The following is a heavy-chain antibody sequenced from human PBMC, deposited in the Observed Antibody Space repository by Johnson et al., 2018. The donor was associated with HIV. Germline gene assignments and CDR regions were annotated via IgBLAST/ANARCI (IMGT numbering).Heavy chain of an antibody. V-gene: IGHV3-11*04. D-gene: IGHD4-17*01. CDR3: ARGLIDYGDSQAFDI. CDR1: GFTFSDYY. CDR2: ISNSGSIK. Sequence: QVLLVESGGGVVQPGRSLRLSCAASGFTFSDYYMSWIRQAPGKGLEWVSYISNSGSIKYYADYVKGRFTISRDNSKNTLYLQMNSRRAEDTAVYYCARGLIDYGDSQAFDIWGQGTMVTVSS. J-gene: IGHJ3*02.